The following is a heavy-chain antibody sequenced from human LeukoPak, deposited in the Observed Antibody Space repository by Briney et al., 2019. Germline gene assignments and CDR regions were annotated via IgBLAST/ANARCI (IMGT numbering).Heavy chain of an antibody. D-gene: IGHD3-22*01. CDR2: IIPIFGTA. CDR1: GGTFSSYA. J-gene: IGHJ5*02. V-gene: IGHV1-69*05. CDR3: ARRVDYYDSSGRHEGDWFDP. Sequence: SVKVSCKASGGTFSSYAISWVRQAPGQGLEWMGGIIPIFGTANYAQKFQGRVTITTDESTSTAYIELSSLRSEDTAVYYCARRVDYYDSSGRHEGDWFDPWGQGTLVTVSS.